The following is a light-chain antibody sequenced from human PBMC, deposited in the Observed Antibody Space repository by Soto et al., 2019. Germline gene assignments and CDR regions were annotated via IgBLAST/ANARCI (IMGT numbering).Light chain of an antibody. V-gene: IGKV1-39*01. CDR3: LQDYNTPPWT. J-gene: IGKJ1*01. CDR1: QTITRY. Sequence: DIQMTQSPSSLSAFVGDRVTITCRANQTITRYLNWYQQKPGKAPQLLIYGASHLQSGVPSRFSGGGYGTYFTLTITNLQPEDSATFYCLQDYNTPPWTFGQGTKVEVK. CDR2: GAS.